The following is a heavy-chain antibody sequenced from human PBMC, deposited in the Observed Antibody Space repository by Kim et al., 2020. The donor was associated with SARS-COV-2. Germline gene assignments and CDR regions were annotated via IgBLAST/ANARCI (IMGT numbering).Heavy chain of an antibody. D-gene: IGHD3-16*01. J-gene: IGHJ4*02. Sequence: ADSVKGRFTISRDNSKNTLYLQMNSLRAEDTAVYYCARKTGDVWGSPPDYWGQGTLVTVSS. CDR3: ARKTGDVWGSPPDY. V-gene: IGHV3-30*02.